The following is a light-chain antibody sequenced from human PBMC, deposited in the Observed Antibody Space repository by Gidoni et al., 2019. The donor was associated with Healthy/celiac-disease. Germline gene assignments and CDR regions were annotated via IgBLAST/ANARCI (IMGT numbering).Light chain of an antibody. CDR2: SNN. V-gene: IGLV1-47*02. CDR1: SSNIGSNY. CDR3: AAWDDSLSGPV. J-gene: IGLJ2*01. Sequence: QSVLTQPPSASGPPGQRVTISCSGRSSNIGSNYVYWYQQLPGTAPKLLIYSNNQRPSGVPDRFSGSKSGTSASLAISGLRSEDEADYYCAAWDDSLSGPVFGGGTKLTVL.